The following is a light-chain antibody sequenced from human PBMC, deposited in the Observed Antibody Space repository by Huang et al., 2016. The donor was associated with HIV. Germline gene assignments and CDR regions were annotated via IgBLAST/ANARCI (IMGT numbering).Light chain of an antibody. CDR2: GAS. Sequence: EIVMTQSPATLSVSPGERATLSCRASQSVTSNLAWYQQKPGQAPRLLIYGASTRATGSPARCSGSGSGTEFTLTISSLQSEDFAVYYCQRYDNWPKFTFGPGTKVDIK. V-gene: IGKV3-15*01. J-gene: IGKJ3*01. CDR3: QRYDNWPKFT. CDR1: QSVTSN.